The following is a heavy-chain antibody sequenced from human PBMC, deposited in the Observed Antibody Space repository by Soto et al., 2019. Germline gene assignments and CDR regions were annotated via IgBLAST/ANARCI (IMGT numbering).Heavy chain of an antibody. D-gene: IGHD3-10*01. CDR2: INTGNGNT. V-gene: IGHV1-3*04. Sequence: QVQRVQSGAEEKKPGASVKISCKASGYTFTNHAMYWVRQAPGQRHEWMGWINTGNGNTKYSQKFQGRVTITRDTSASTAYMELSSLRSEDTAVYYCARRSGGLDYWGQGTLVTVSS. CDR1: GYTFTNHA. CDR3: ARRSGGLDY. J-gene: IGHJ4*02.